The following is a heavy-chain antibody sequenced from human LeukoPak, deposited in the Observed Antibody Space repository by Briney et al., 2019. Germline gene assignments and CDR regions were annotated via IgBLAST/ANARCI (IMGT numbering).Heavy chain of an antibody. CDR2: ISAYNGNT. J-gene: IGHJ4*02. CDR3: ARDFSSGWPNFDY. D-gene: IGHD3-3*01. Sequence: GASVKVSCKASGYPFTSYYIHWVRQAPGQGLEWMGWISAYNGNTNYAQKLQGRVTMTTDTSTSTAYMELRSLRSDDTAVYYCARDFSSGWPNFDYWGQGTLVTVSS. CDR1: GYPFTSYY. V-gene: IGHV1-18*04.